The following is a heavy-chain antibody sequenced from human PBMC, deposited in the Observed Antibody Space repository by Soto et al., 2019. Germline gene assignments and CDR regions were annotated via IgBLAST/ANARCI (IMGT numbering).Heavy chain of an antibody. CDR3: ARLERRGYFDY. CDR2: IYYSGST. D-gene: IGHD1-1*01. CDR1: GGSISSSSYY. J-gene: IGHJ4*02. V-gene: IGHV4-39*01. Sequence: SETLSLTCTVSGGSISSSSYYWGWIRQPPGKGLEWIGSIYYSGSTYYNPSLKSRVTISVDTSKNQFSLKLSSVTAADTAVYYCARLERRGYFDYWGQGTLVTVSS.